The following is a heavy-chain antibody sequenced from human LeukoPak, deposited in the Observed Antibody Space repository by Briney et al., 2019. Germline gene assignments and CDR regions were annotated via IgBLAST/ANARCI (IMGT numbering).Heavy chain of an antibody. J-gene: IGHJ4*02. V-gene: IGHV3-7*03. Sequence: GGSLRLSCAASGFTFRNYWMSWVRQVPGKGLEWVVNINEGGNEKNYVDSVKGRFTASRDNAQNSLYLQMDSLRVEDTAVYYCARHPNSNWDYWGQGTLVTVSS. CDR1: GFTFRNYW. D-gene: IGHD6-13*01. CDR2: INEGGNEK. CDR3: ARHPNSNWDY.